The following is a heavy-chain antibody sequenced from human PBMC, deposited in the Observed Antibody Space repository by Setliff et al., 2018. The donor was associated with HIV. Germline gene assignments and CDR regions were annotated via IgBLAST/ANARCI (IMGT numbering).Heavy chain of an antibody. CDR1: GFTFGDYA. V-gene: IGHV3-15*01. D-gene: IGHD6-6*01. CDR2: IKNRPAGGTT. Sequence: GGSLRLSCTTDGFTFGDYALSWVRQAPGRGLEWVGRIKNRPAGGTTEYAAPVKGRFTISRDDSKNMAYLQMNSLKIEDTALYFCSINSPLSSWGQGTLVTVSS. CDR3: SINSPLSS. J-gene: IGHJ4*02.